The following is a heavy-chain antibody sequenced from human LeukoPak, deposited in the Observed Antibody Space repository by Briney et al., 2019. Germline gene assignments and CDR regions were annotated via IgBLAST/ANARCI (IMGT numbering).Heavy chain of an antibody. CDR3: ARGTTLSTLPYYYYFMDV. D-gene: IGHD4-17*01. CDR1: GFTFSDHY. CDR2: ISSSTSTI. Sequence: GGSLRLSCAASGFTFSDHYMSWIRQAPGKGLEWVSYISSSTSTIYYADSVKGRFTISRDNAKNSLCLQMNSLRAEDTAVYYCARGTTLSTLPYYYYFMDVWGKGTTVTVSS. V-gene: IGHV3-11*01. J-gene: IGHJ6*03.